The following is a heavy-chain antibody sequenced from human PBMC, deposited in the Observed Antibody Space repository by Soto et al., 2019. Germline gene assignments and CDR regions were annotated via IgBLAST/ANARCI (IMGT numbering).Heavy chain of an antibody. CDR1: GFTFSSYA. V-gene: IGHV3-23*01. Sequence: EVQLLESGGGLVQPGGSLRLSCAASGFTFSSYAMSWVRQAPGKGLEWVSAISGSGGSTYYADSVKGRFTISRDNSKSTLYLQMNSLRAEDTAVYYCAARGYEGNDLDYWGQGTLVTVSS. J-gene: IGHJ4*02. D-gene: IGHD5-18*01. CDR2: ISGSGGST. CDR3: AARGYEGNDLDY.